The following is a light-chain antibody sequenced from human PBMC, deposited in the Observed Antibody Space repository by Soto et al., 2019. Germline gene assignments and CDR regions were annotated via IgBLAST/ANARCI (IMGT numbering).Light chain of an antibody. CDR2: GAS. CDR3: QQYGSSPYT. J-gene: IGKJ2*01. Sequence: EIVLTQSPGTLSLSPGERVTLSCRASQSVRSSYLAWYQQKPGQAPRLLIYGASSRATDIPDRFSGSGSGTDFTLTISRLEPEDFAVYFCQQYGSSPYTFGQGTKLEIK. V-gene: IGKV3-20*01. CDR1: QSVRSSY.